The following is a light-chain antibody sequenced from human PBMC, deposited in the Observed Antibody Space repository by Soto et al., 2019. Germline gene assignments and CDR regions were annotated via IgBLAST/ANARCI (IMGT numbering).Light chain of an antibody. Sequence: QSALTQPASVSGSPGQSITISCTGTSSDVGGYNHVSWYQHHPGKGPKLFIYEVSHRPSGISDRFSASKSGNTASLTISGLRAEDEADYFCSSCARTSNSAVFGGGTKLTVL. CDR1: SSDVGGYNH. V-gene: IGLV2-14*01. CDR2: EVS. J-gene: IGLJ2*01. CDR3: SSCARTSNSAV.